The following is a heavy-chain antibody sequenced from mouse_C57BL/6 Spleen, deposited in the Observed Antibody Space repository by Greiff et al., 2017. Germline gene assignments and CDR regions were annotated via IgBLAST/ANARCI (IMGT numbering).Heavy chain of an antibody. CDR3: ARGASYYGSSWDD. D-gene: IGHD1-1*01. Sequence: EVQLQQSGPGLVKPSQSLSPTCSVTGYSITSGYYWNWIRQFPGNKQEWMGYISYDGSNNYNPSLKSRISITRDTSKNQFFLKLNSVTTEDTATYYCARGASYYGSSWDDWGQGTTLTVSS. CDR1: GYSITSGYY. J-gene: IGHJ2*01. CDR2: ISYDGSN. V-gene: IGHV3-6*02.